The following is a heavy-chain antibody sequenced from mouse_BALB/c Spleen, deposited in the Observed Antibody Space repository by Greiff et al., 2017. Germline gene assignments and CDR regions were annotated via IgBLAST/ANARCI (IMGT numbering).Heavy chain of an antibody. CDR2: IFPGTGTT. D-gene: IGHD2-3*01. J-gene: IGHJ3*01. V-gene: IGHV1S132*01. CDR1: GYTFTSYW. CDR3: ARNGIDGYYAWFAY. Sequence: VQLQQSGAELVKPGASVKLSCKTSGYTFTSYWIQWVKQRPGQGLGWIGEIFPGTGTTYYNEKFKGKATLTIDTSSSTAYMQLSSLTSEDSAVYFCARNGIDGYYAWFAYWGQGTLVTVSA.